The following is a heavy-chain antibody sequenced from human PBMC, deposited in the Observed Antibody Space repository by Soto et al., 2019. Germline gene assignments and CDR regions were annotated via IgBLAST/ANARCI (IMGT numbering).Heavy chain of an antibody. D-gene: IGHD5-12*01. CDR3: AKVEMATADFDY. CDR2: ISYDGSNK. Sequence: QVQLVESGGGVVQPGRSLRLYCAASGFTFSSYGMHWVRQAPGKGLEWVAVISYDGSNKYYADSVKGRFTISRDNSKNTLYLQMNSLRAEDTAVYYCAKVEMATADFDYWGQGTLVTVSS. V-gene: IGHV3-30*18. CDR1: GFTFSSYG. J-gene: IGHJ4*02.